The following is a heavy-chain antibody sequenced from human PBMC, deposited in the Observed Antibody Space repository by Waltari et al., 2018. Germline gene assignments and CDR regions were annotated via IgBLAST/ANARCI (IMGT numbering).Heavy chain of an antibody. D-gene: IGHD2-2*01. CDR2: VTPIVGTA. CDR3: VRGRSGIVVVPAANTFYYMDV. CDR1: GGTFSRYP. J-gene: IGHJ6*03. V-gene: IGHV1-69*12. Sequence: QVQLVQSGAEVKKPGSSVKVSCKASGGTFSRYPISWVRQAPGQGLEWMGGVTPIVGTANDATDIAVRGTITADESTRPAYMEVSSLRADDVAVYYCVRGRSGIVVVPAANTFYYMDVWGKGTPVTISS.